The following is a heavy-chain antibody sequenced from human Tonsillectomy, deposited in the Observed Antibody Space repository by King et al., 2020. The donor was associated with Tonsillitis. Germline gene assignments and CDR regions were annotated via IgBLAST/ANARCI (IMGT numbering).Heavy chain of an antibody. CDR1: GFTFDDYT. Sequence: VQLVESGGVVVQPGGSLRLSCAASGFTFDDYTMHWVRQAPGKGLEWVSLISWDGDSTYYADSVKGRFTISRDNSKNSLYLQMNSLRTEDTALYYCVKAPRSASRVVDAWGRGTTFTVSS. CDR2: ISWDGDST. CDR3: VKAPRSASRVVDA. V-gene: IGHV3-43*01. D-gene: IGHD2-2*01. J-gene: IGHJ6*02.